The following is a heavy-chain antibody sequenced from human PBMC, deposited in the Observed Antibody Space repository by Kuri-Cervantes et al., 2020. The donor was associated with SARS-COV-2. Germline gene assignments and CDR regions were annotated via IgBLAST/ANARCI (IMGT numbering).Heavy chain of an antibody. CDR1: GGTFSSYA. J-gene: IGHJ1*01. CDR3: ARCYSSTRFYFQH. CDR2: IIPIFGTA. Sequence: SVKVSCKASGGTFSSYAISWVRQAPGQGLEWMGGIIPIFGTANYAQKFQGRVTITTDESTSTGYMELSSLRSEDTAVYYCARCYSSTRFYFQHWGQGTPVTVSS. V-gene: IGHV1-69*05. D-gene: IGHD2-2*01.